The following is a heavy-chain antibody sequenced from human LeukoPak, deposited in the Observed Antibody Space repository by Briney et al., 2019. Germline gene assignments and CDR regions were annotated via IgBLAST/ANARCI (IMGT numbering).Heavy chain of an antibody. CDR3: AKLVGRITLFEH. Sequence: GGSLRLSCAVSGFSVSSNYVSWVRQAPGKGLEWVSALYSGGTTYYADSVKGRFTISGDNSKNTLFLEMNSLRVEDTAAYYCAKLVGRITLFEHWGQGTLVTVSS. CDR2: LYSGGTT. D-gene: IGHD1-14*01. J-gene: IGHJ4*02. CDR1: GFSVSSNY. V-gene: IGHV3-53*01.